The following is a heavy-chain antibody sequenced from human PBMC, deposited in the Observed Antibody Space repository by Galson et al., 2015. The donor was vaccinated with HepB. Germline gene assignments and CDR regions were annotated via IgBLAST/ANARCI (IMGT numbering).Heavy chain of an antibody. V-gene: IGHV2-70*04. D-gene: IGHD2-2*02. Sequence: PALVKPTQTLTLTCTFSGFSLRTSGMRVSWIRQPPGKALEWLARIDWDDDKFYDTFLKTRLTISKDTSKNQVVLTMTNMDPADTATYYCARTYTTSPNWYFDLWGRGTLVTVSS. CDR2: IDWDDDK. J-gene: IGHJ2*01. CDR1: GFSLRTSGMR. CDR3: ARTYTTSPNWYFDL.